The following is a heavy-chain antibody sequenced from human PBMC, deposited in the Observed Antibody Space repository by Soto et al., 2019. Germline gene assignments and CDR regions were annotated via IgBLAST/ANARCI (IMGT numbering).Heavy chain of an antibody. V-gene: IGHV1-18*01. J-gene: IGHJ6*02. CDR3: ARSYDMSTAAYYSMYG. Sequence: ASLRVACAASVSTVTRLVIAWSRHAPGQGLEMMGWISAYNGATNYAQKLQGRVTMTRDTSTSTAYMELSRLRSDDTAVYYCARSYDMSTAAYYSMYGWGQETTVTVSS. CDR1: VSTVTRLV. CDR2: ISAYNGAT. D-gene: IGHD3-9*01.